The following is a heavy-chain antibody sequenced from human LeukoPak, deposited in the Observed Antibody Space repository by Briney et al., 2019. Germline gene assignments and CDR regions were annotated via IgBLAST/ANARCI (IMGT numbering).Heavy chain of an antibody. CDR1: GGSISSYY. V-gene: IGHV4-59*12. J-gene: IGHJ4*02. Sequence: SETLSLTCTVSGGSISSYYWSWIRQPPGKGLEWIGYIYYSGSTNYNPSLKSRVTISVDTSKNQFSLKLSSVTAADTAVYYCARDVDILTGYYFDYWGQGTLVTVS. D-gene: IGHD3-9*01. CDR2: IYYSGST. CDR3: ARDVDILTGYYFDY.